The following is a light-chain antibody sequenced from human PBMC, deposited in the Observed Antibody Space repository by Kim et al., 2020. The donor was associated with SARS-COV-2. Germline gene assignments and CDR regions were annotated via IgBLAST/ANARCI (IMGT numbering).Light chain of an antibody. CDR3: QSADSTGTYVV. CDR2: KDS. J-gene: IGLJ2*01. CDR1: ALPKQY. Sequence: PGQTARITGSGDALPKQYAYWYQQKPGQDPVVVISKDSERPSGIPERFSGSSSGTTVTLTISGVQAEDEADYYCQSADSTGTYVVFGGGTQLTVL. V-gene: IGLV3-25*03.